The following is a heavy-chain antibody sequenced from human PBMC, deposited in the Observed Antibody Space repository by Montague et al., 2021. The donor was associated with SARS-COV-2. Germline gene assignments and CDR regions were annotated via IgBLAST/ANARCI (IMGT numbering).Heavy chain of an antibody. CDR2: MNHSGST. D-gene: IGHD3-3*01. V-gene: IGHV4-34*01. CDR1: GGSFSGYY. CDR3: ARGYQLRFLEWSSRQSTFDY. Sequence: SETLSLTCAVYGGSFSGYYWSWIRQPPGKGLEWIGEMNHSGSTNYNPSPKSRVTISVDASKNQFSLKLSSVTAADTAVYYCARGYQLRFLEWSSRQSTFDYWGQGTLVTVSS. J-gene: IGHJ4*02.